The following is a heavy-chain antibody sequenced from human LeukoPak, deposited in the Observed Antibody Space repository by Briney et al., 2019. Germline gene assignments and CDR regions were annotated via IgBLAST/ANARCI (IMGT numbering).Heavy chain of an antibody. Sequence: GGSLRLSCAASGFTFSSYAMSWVRQAPGKGLEWVSGISGSGGSTYYADSVKGRFTISRDNSKNTLYLQMNSLRDEDTAIYYCARDTLEYSNSPDALDIWGQGTMVTVSS. V-gene: IGHV3-23*01. CDR2: ISGSGGST. CDR1: GFTFSSYA. CDR3: ARDTLEYSNSPDALDI. D-gene: IGHD4-23*01. J-gene: IGHJ3*02.